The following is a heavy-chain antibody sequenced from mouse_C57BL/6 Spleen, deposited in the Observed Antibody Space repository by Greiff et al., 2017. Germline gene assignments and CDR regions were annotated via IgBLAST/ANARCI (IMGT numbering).Heavy chain of an antibody. CDR1: GYTFTDYY. D-gene: IGHD4-1*01. Sequence: EVQLQQSGPELVKPGASVKISCKASGYTFTDYYLNWVKQSHGKSLEWIGDINPNNGGTSYNQKFKGKATLTVDKSSSTAYMELRSLTSEDSAVYYCARRSWANGDVWYFDVWGTETTVTVSS. V-gene: IGHV1-26*01. CDR3: ARRSWANGDVWYFDV. J-gene: IGHJ1*03. CDR2: INPNNGGT.